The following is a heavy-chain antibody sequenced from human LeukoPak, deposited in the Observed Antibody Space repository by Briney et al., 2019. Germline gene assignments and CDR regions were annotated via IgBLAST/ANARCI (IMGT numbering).Heavy chain of an antibody. Sequence: GESLKISCKGSGYIFTSYWIGWVRQMPGKGLEGMGIIYPGDSDTRYSPSFQGQVTISADKSISTAYLQWSSLKASDTAMYYCARQGKYCSSTSCFDYWGQGTLVTVSS. CDR1: GYIFTSYW. D-gene: IGHD2-2*01. CDR3: ARQGKYCSSTSCFDY. V-gene: IGHV5-51*01. CDR2: IYPGDSDT. J-gene: IGHJ4*02.